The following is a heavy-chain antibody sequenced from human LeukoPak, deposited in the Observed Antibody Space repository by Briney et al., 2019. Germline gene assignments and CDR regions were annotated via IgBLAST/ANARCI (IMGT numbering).Heavy chain of an antibody. Sequence: PGGSLRLSCAGSGFIFSNYAMSWVRQAPGMGLEWVAAISGSGGGTNYADSVKGRFTISRDNSKNTLYLQMNSLRAEDTAVYYCAKNGRDDHDKYFFDFWAQGPHDRVSS. V-gene: IGHV3-23*01. CDR1: GFIFSNYA. D-gene: IGHD3-9*01. CDR3: AKNGRDDHDKYFFDF. CDR2: ISGSGGGT. J-gene: IGHJ4*02.